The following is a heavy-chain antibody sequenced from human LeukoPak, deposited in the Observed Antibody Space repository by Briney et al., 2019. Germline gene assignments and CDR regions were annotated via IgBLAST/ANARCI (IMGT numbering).Heavy chain of an antibody. CDR2: ITPSGNNK. CDR1: GFTFSRYS. J-gene: IGHJ4*02. V-gene: IGHV3-48*01. D-gene: IGHD3-3*01. CDR3: ARDPSTWNGYSDY. Sequence: GGSLRLSCAVSGFTFSRYSLHWVRQAPGKGLEWISYITPSGNNKYYSDSVKGRFTISRDNAKNSVSLQMDSLRAEDTAVYYCARDPSTWNGYSDYWGQGTLVTVSS.